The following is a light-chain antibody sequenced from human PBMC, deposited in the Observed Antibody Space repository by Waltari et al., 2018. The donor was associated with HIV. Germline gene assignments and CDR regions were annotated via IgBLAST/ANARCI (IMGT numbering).Light chain of an antibody. Sequence: QSALTQPASVSGSPGQSITISCTGTSSDVGGYNFVSWYQKHPGKTPKVMICEGYNRPPGVSHRCSGSKSGNTASLTISGLQAEDEADYYCSSYTSSSTPYVFGTGTKVTVL. V-gene: IGLV2-14*01. J-gene: IGLJ1*01. CDR3: SSYTSSSTPYV. CDR1: SSDVGGYNF. CDR2: EGY.